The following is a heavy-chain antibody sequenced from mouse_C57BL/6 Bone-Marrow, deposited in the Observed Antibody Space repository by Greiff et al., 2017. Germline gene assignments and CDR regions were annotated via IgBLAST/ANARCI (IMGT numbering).Heavy chain of an antibody. V-gene: IGHV1-69*01. D-gene: IGHD2-2*01. CDR3: ARATMVTTNYAMDY. Sequence: QVQLKQPGAELVMPGASVKLSCKASGYTFTSYWMHWVKQRPGQGLEWIGEIDPSDSYTNYNQKFKGKSTLTVDKSSSTAYMQLSSLTSEDSAVYYCARATMVTTNYAMDYWGQGTSVTVSS. CDR1: GYTFTSYW. J-gene: IGHJ4*01. CDR2: IDPSDSYT.